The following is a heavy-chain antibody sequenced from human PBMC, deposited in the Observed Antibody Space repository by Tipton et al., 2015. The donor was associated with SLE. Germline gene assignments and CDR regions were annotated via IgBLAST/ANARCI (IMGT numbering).Heavy chain of an antibody. V-gene: IGHV3-7*01. J-gene: IGHJ4*02. CDR2: IKQDGSEK. CDR1: GFTFSSYW. D-gene: IGHD6-13*01. Sequence: GSLRLSCAASGFTFSSYWMSWVRQAPGKGLEWVANIKQDGSEKYYVDSVKGRFTISRDNAKNSLYLQMNSLRAEDTAVYYCARYIAAAGTCFDYWGQGTLVTVSS. CDR3: ARYIAAAGTCFDY.